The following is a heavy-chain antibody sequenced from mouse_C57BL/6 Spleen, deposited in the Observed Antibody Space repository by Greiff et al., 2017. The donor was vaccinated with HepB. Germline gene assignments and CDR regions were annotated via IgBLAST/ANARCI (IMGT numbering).Heavy chain of an antibody. Sequence: EVKLVESGGGLVKPGGSLKLSCAASGFTFSSYAMSWVRQTPEKRLEWVATISDGGSYTYYPDNVKGRFTISRDNAKNNLYLQMSHLKSEDTAMYYCARGGTPGGDFAYWGQGTLVTVSA. CDR2: ISDGGSYT. J-gene: IGHJ3*01. V-gene: IGHV5-4*03. CDR3: ARGGTPGGDFAY. D-gene: IGHD2-14*01. CDR1: GFTFSSYA.